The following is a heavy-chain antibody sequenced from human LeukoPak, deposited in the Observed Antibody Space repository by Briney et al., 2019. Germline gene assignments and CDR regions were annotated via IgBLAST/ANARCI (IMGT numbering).Heavy chain of an antibody. CDR1: GFTVSSNY. Sequence: GGSLRLSCAASGFTVSSNYMSWVRQAPGKGLEWVSVIYSGGSTYYADSVKGRFTVSRDNAEKILYLQMNSLRAEDTAVYYCAGWGSVNYWGQGSLVTVSS. J-gene: IGHJ4*02. CDR2: IYSGGST. D-gene: IGHD7-27*01. V-gene: IGHV3-53*01. CDR3: AGWGSVNY.